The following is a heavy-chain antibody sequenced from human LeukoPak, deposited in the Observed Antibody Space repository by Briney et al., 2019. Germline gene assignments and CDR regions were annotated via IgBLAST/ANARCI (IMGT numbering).Heavy chain of an antibody. CDR3: ARSTMMRIGYDFGHAFDI. Sequence: GESLKISCKGSGYSFTSYWIGWVRQMPGKGLEWRGIIYPGDSDTRYSPSFQGQVTISADKSISTAYLQWSSLKASDTAMYYCARSTMMRIGYDFGHAFDIWGQGTMVTVSS. V-gene: IGHV5-51*01. CDR2: IYPGDSDT. D-gene: IGHD5-12*01. J-gene: IGHJ3*02. CDR1: GYSFTSYW.